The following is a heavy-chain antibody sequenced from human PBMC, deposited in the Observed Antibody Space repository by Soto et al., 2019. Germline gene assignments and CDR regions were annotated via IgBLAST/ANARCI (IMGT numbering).Heavy chain of an antibody. V-gene: IGHV1-69*13. D-gene: IGHD1-26*01. Sequence: ASVKVSCKASGGTFSSYAISWVRQAPGQGLEWMGGIIPIFGTANYAQKFQGRVTITADESTSTAYMELSSLRSEDTAVYYCARDRGIVNWFDPWGQGTLVTVS. CDR3: ARDRGIVNWFDP. CDR1: GGTFSSYA. CDR2: IIPIFGTA. J-gene: IGHJ5*02.